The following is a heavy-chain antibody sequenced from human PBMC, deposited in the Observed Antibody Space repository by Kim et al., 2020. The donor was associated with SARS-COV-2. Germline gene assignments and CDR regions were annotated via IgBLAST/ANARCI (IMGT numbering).Heavy chain of an antibody. CDR3: ARGHYYGSGKDAFDI. V-gene: IGHV3-48*03. CDR2: ISSSGSTI. Sequence: GGSLRLSCAASGFTFSSYEMNWVRQAPGKGLEWVSYISSSGSTIYYADSVKGRFTISRDNAKNSLYLQMNSLRAEDTAVYYCARGHYYGSGKDAFDIWGRGTMVTVS. D-gene: IGHD3-10*01. CDR1: GFTFSSYE. J-gene: IGHJ3*02.